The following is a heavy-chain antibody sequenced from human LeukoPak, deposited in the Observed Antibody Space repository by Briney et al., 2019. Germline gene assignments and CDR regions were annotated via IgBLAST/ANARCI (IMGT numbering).Heavy chain of an antibody. J-gene: IGHJ3*02. CDR1: GDSVTSGGYY. V-gene: IGHV4-31*11. CDR2: ISNSGTT. CDR3: ARGVVVTSSPDAFDI. Sequence: PSQTLSLTCAVSGDSVTSGGYYWTWIRHHPGKGLEWIGYISNSGTTSYHPSLKSRVSISVDTSDNQFSLRLTSVTAADTAVYYCARGVVVTSSPDAFDIWGQGTMVTVSS. D-gene: IGHD2-21*02.